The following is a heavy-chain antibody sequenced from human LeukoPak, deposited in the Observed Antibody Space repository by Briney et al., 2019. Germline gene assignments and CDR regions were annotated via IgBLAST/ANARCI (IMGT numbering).Heavy chain of an antibody. CDR1: GDSVSSNSAT. D-gene: IGHD4-17*01. V-gene: IGHV6-1*01. CDR2: TYYRSKWYF. J-gene: IGHJ4*02. CDR3: ARDHYGDYFDS. Sequence: SRTLSLTCAISGDSVSSNSATWNWNRQSPSRGLECLGRTYYRSKWYFDYAVSVRSRITITPDTSKNQFSLQLNSVTPEDTAVYYCARDHYGDYFDSWGQGTLVTVSS.